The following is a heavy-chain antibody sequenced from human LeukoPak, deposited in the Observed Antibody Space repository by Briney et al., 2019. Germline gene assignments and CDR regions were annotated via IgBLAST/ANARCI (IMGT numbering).Heavy chain of an antibody. D-gene: IGHD4-17*01. CDR3: AGRYRGDYPYLDF. CDR1: GFTVSRNY. V-gene: IGHV3-66*04. J-gene: IGHJ4*02. CDR2: IYSGGST. Sequence: GGSLRLSCAASGFTVSRNYMSWVRQAPGKGLEWVSVIYSGGSTYYADSVKGRFTISRDTSKNTLYLQMHSLRVEDTAVYYCAGRYRGDYPYLDFWGQGTLVTVSS.